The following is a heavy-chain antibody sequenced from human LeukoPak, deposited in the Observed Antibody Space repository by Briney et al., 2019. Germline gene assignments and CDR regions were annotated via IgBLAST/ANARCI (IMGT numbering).Heavy chain of an antibody. CDR2: IYYSGST. CDR3: ARGYYDTSGYYLAAY. V-gene: IGHV4-59*01. CDR1: GGSISGYY. D-gene: IGHD3-22*01. Sequence: SEPLSLTCTVSGGSISGYYWSWIRQPPGKGLEWIGYIYYSGSTNYNPSLKSRVTLSVDTSKIQFSLKLTSVTAADTAVYYCARGYYDTSGYYLAAYWGQVTLVTVSS. J-gene: IGHJ4*02.